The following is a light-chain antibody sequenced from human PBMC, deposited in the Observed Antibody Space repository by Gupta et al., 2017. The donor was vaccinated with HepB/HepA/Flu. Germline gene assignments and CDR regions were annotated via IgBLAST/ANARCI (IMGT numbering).Light chain of an antibody. CDR2: DVS. J-gene: IGLJ2*01. V-gene: IGLV2-14*01. CDR3: SSFTYTATLVV. CDR1: RSDVGDYNY. Sequence: QSALTQPASVSGSPGQSITISCTETRSDVGDYNYVSWYQQYPGKAPKLLIYDVSNRPSGVSNRFSGSKPGNTASLTISGLQAEDEADYYCSSFTYTATLVVFGGGTKVTVL.